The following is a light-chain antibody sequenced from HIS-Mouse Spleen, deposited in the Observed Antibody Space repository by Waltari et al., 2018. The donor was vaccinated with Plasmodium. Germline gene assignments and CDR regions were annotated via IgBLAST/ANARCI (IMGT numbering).Light chain of an antibody. CDR1: SSDVGSYNL. CDR2: EGS. V-gene: IGLV2-23*01. CDR3: CSYAGSSTLV. J-gene: IGLJ2*01. Sequence: QSALTQPASVSGSPGQSITLSCTGTSSDVGSYNLVSWYQQHPGKAPKLMIYEGSKRPAGVSNRLSGSKSGNTASLTISGLQAEDEADYYCCSYAGSSTLVFGGGTKLTVL.